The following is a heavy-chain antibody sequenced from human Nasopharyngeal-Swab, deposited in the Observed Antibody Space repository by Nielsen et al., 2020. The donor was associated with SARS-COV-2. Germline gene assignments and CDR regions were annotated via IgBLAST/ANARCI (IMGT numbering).Heavy chain of an antibody. CDR1: GFTFSIYS. J-gene: IGHJ6*02. CDR2: ISSSNNYI. D-gene: IGHD1-1*01. CDR3: ARLGTESYHYYSLDV. V-gene: IGHV3-21*01. Sequence: ETLSLTCAASGFTFSIYSMNWVRQAPGKGLEWVSSISSSNNYIYYEDSVKGRFTISRDNTKKSLYLQMNSLRAEDTAVYYCARLGTESYHYYSLDVWGQGTTVTVSS.